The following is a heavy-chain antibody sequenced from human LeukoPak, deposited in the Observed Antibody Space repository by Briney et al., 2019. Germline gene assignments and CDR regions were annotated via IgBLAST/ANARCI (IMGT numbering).Heavy chain of an antibody. CDR1: GGSISSYY. V-gene: IGHV4-59*01. D-gene: IGHD3-22*01. CDR3: ASYSYYYDSSGYFDY. CDR2: IYYSGST. J-gene: IGHJ4*02. Sequence: KPSETLSLTCTVSGGSISSYYWSWIRQPPGKGLEWIGYIYYSGSTNYNPSLKSRVTISVDTSKNQFSLKLSSVTAADTVVYYCASYSYYYDSSGYFDYWGQGTLVTVSS.